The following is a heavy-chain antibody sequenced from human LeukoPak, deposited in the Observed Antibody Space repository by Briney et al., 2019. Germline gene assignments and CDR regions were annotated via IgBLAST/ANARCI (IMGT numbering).Heavy chain of an antibody. D-gene: IGHD1-14*01. CDR1: GGSIINGDYY. CDR3: ARLTGSGEVFDP. V-gene: IGHV4-30-4*01. Sequence: SETLSLTCTLSGGSIINGDYYWSWIRQPPGKGLEWIGYIYDDGSTYYNPSLKSRVTISIDTSKNQFSLNLRSVTAAGTAVYYCARLTGSGEVFDPWGQGTLVTVSS. CDR2: IYDDGST. J-gene: IGHJ5*02.